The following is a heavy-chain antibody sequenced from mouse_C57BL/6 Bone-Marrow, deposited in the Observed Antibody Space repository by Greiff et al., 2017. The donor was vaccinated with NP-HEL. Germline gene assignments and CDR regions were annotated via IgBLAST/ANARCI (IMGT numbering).Heavy chain of an antibody. D-gene: IGHD1-1*01. Sequence: QVQLQQSGPELVKPGASVKISCKASGYAFSSSWMNWVKQRPGKGLEWIGRIYPGDGDTNYNGKFKGKATLTADKSSSTAYMQLSSLTSEDSAVYFWARDYDGSSYVGFAYWGQGTLVTVSA. CDR1: GYAFSSSW. V-gene: IGHV1-82*01. J-gene: IGHJ3*01. CDR2: IYPGDGDT. CDR3: ARDYDGSSYVGFAY.